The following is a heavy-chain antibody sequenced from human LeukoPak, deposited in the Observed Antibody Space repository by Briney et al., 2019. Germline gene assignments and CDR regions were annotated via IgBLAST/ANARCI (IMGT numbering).Heavy chain of an antibody. CDR2: IYYSGST. J-gene: IGHJ4*02. V-gene: IGHV4-59*01. D-gene: IGHD3-22*01. CDR3: ARGYYDSSGYYLIFYFDY. CDR1: GGSISSYY. Sequence: SENLSLTCTVSGGSISSYYWSWIRQPPGKGLEWIGYIYYSGSTNYNPSLKSRVTISVDTSKNQFSLKLSSVTAADTAVYYCARGYYDSSGYYLIFYFDYWGQGTLVTVSS.